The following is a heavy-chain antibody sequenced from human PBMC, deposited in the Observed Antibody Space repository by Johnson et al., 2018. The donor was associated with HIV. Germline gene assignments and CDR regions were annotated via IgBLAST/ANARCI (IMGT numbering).Heavy chain of an antibody. CDR3: ARVGDSSSSLGAYDI. J-gene: IGHJ3*02. CDR1: GFTFSAYA. CDR2: ISDDESKT. V-gene: IGHV3-30*10. D-gene: IGHD6-6*01. Sequence: QVQLVEFGGGVVQPERSLRLSCAASGFTFSAYAMHWVRQAPGKGLEWVAAISDDESKTYYTDSMKGRFTISRDNSKNTLYLQMISLRAEDTAMYYCARVGDSSSSLGAYDIWGQGTMVTVYS.